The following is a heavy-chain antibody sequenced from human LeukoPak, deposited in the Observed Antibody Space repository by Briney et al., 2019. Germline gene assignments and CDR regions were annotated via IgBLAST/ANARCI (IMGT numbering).Heavy chain of an antibody. CDR2: ISGYNGKT. Sequence: GASVKVSCKASGYTFNTYGITWVRQTTGQGLEWMGWISGYNGKTKYAQKLQDRVTMTTDTSTTTAYMELRSLTSDDTAVYYCARENPVTTVYYYYMDVWGKGTTVTVSS. CDR3: ARENPVTTVYYYYMDV. J-gene: IGHJ6*03. CDR1: GYTFNTYG. V-gene: IGHV1-18*01. D-gene: IGHD4-17*01.